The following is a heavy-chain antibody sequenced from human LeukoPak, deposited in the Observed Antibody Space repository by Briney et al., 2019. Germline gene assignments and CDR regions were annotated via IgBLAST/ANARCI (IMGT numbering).Heavy chain of an antibody. CDR2: IYYSGST. CDR1: GGSISSYY. Sequence: SETLSLTCTVSGGSISSYYWSWIRQPPGKGLEWIGYIYYSGSTNYNPSLKSRVTISVDTSKNQFSLKLSSVTAADTAVYYCARVRRYGTVTTWGQGTLVTVSS. CDR3: ARVRRYGTVTT. J-gene: IGHJ5*02. D-gene: IGHD4-17*01. V-gene: IGHV4-59*08.